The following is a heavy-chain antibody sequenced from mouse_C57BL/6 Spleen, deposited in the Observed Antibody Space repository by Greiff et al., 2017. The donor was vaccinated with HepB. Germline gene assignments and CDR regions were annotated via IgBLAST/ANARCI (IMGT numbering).Heavy chain of an antibody. J-gene: IGHJ2*01. CDR3: ARSPYGNYLYYFDY. CDR2: IDPYDSYT. Sequence: QVQLQQPGAELVKPGASVKLSCKASGYTFTSYWMQWVKQRPGQGLEGIGEIDPYDSYTNYNQKFKGKATLPVDTSSSTAYTQLSSLTSEDSAVYYCARSPYGNYLYYFDYWGQGTTLTVSS. D-gene: IGHD2-1*01. V-gene: IGHV1-50*01. CDR1: GYTFTSYW.